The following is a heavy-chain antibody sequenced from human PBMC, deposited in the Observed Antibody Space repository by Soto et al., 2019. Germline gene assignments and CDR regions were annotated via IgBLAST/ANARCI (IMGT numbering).Heavy chain of an antibody. D-gene: IGHD3-10*01. J-gene: IGHJ3*02. CDR3: ARILLWFGDAFDI. CDR2: INAGNGNT. Sequence: ASVKVSCKASGYTFTSYAMHWVRQAPGQRLEWMGWINAGNGNTKYSQKFQGRVTITRDTSASTAYMELSSLRSEDTAVYYCARILLWFGDAFDIWGQGTMVNVS. V-gene: IGHV1-3*01. CDR1: GYTFTSYA.